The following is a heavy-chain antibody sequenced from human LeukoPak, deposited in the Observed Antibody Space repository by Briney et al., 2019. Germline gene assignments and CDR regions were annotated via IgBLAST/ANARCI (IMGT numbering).Heavy chain of an antibody. J-gene: IGHJ4*02. CDR3: ARDPFVVVVTAMLDY. V-gene: IGHV3-30-3*01. CDR2: ISYDGSNK. D-gene: IGHD2-21*02. CDR1: GFTFSSYA. Sequence: GRSLRLSCAASGFTFSSYAMHWVRQAPGKGLEWVAVISYDGSNKYYADSVKGRFTISRDNSKNTLYLQMNSLRAEDTAVYYCARDPFVVVVTAMLDYWGQGTLVTVSS.